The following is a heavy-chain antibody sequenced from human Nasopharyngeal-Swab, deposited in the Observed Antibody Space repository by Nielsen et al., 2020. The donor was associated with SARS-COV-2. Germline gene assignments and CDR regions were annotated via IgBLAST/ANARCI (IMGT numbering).Heavy chain of an antibody. CDR2: ISSGGNTL. J-gene: IGHJ3*01. CDR3: AGDENWNSQIDSFDL. V-gene: IGHV3-48*03. Sequence: GESLKISCAAAGFSFRFSGYEMHWVRPVPGKGLEWISFISSGGNTLLYADSVKGRFTISRDDAKNSLFLQMNNLRADDTPVYFCAGDENWNSQIDSFDLWGQGTKVTVSS. D-gene: IGHD1-1*01. CDR1: GFSFRFSGYE.